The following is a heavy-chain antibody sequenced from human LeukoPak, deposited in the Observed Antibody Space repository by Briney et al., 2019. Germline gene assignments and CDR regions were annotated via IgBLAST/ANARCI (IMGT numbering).Heavy chain of an antibody. CDR1: DASISRYS. CDR3: AREDSGWRHFDY. Sequence: SETLSLTCTVSDASISRYSWSWIRQSPGKGLEWVGSMSYSGSTKYNPSLKSRITISGGTSRNQFSLRLRSVTTADTAVYYCAREDSGWRHFDYWGQGTLVTVSS. D-gene: IGHD6-19*01. CDR2: MSYSGST. V-gene: IGHV4-59*01. J-gene: IGHJ4*02.